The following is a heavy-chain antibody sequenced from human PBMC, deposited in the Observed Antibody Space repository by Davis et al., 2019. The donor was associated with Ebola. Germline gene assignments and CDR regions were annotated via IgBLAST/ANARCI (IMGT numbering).Heavy chain of an antibody. V-gene: IGHV4-39*01. J-gene: IGHJ5*02. D-gene: IGHD3-3*01. CDR2: IYYSGST. CDR1: GGPISSSSYY. CDR3: ARHYDFWSGCEFDP. Sequence: SETLSLTCTVSGGPISSSSYYWGWIRQPPGKGLEWIGSIYYSGSTYYNPSLKSRVTISVDTSKNQFSLKLSSVTAADTAVYYCARHYDFWSGCEFDPWGQGTLVTVSS.